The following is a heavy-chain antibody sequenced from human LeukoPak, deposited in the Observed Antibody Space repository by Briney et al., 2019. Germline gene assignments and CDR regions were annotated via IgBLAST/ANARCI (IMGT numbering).Heavy chain of an antibody. CDR1: GYTFTSYY. V-gene: IGHV1-46*01. D-gene: IGHD5-24*01. Sequence: GASVKVSCKASGYTFTSYYMHWVRQAPGQGLEWMGIINPSGGSTSYAQKFQGRVTMTRDTSTSTVYMELSSLRSEDTAVYYCARVIGYTSPRQYYFDYWGQGTLVTVSS. J-gene: IGHJ4*02. CDR3: ARVIGYTSPRQYYFDY. CDR2: INPSGGST.